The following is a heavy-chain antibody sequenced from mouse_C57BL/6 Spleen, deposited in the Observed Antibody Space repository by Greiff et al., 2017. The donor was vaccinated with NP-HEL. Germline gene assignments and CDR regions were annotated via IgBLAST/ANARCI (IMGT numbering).Heavy chain of an antibody. CDR2: IDPETGGT. V-gene: IGHV1-15*01. D-gene: IGHD4-1*01. CDR1: GYTFTDYE. Sequence: VQLVESGAELVRPGASVTLSCKASGYTFTDYEMHWVKQTPVHGLEWIGAIDPETGGTAYNQKFKGKAILTADKSSSTAYMELRSLTSEDSAVYYCTRALGRGYFDYWGQGTTLTVSS. J-gene: IGHJ2*01. CDR3: TRALGRGYFDY.